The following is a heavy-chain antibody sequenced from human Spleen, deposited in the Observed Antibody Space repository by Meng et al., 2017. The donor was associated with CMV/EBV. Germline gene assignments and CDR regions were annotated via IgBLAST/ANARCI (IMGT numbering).Heavy chain of an antibody. CDR3: AKARAGTVYVFDI. Sequence: AAAGFTFSDYAMSWVRQAPGKGLEWVSVIYSGGNSTYYADSVKGRFTISRDNSKNTLYLQMNSLRAEDTAVYYCAKARAGTVYVFDIWGQGTMVTVSS. CDR2: IYSGGNST. J-gene: IGHJ3*02. V-gene: IGHV3-23*03. CDR1: GFTFSDYA. D-gene: IGHD1/OR15-1a*01.